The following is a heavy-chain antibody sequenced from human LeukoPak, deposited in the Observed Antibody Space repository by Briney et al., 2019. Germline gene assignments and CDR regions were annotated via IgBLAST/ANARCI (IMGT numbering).Heavy chain of an antibody. D-gene: IGHD6-6*01. CDR2: ISYDGSNK. CDR1: GFTFSSYG. Sequence: PGGSLRLSCAASGFTFSSYGMHLVRQAPGKGLEWVAVISYDGSNKYYADSVKGRFTISRDNSKNTLYLQMNSLRAEDTAVYYCAKDRAARVPYYFDYWGQGTLVTVSS. CDR3: AKDRAARVPYYFDY. J-gene: IGHJ4*02. V-gene: IGHV3-30*18.